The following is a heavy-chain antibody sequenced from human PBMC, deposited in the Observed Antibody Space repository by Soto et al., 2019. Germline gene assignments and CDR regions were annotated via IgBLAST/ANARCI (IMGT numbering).Heavy chain of an antibody. CDR1: GFPFSSYG. CDR2: ISYDGSNK. Sequence: QVQLVESGGGVVQPGRSLRLSCAASGFPFSSYGMHWVRQAPGKGLEWVAHISYDGSNKYYRDSVKGRFTISRDNSKNMLSLRMSRLRAEDTAVYYCAGGQYYFDSCGQGTRVSVSS. D-gene: IGHD2-15*01. J-gene: IGHJ4*02. CDR3: AGGQYYFDS. V-gene: IGHV3-30*03.